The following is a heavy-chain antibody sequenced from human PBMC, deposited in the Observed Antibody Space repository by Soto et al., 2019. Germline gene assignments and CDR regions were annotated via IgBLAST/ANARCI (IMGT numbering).Heavy chain of an antibody. J-gene: IGHJ3*02. Sequence: QVQLVQSGAEVKKPGSSVKVSCKASGGTFSSYTISWVRQAPGQGLEWMGRIIPILGIANYAQKFQGRVTMTADKCTRTAYRGLGRVRSEDTAVYYCAREGVWWASPAAFDIWGQGIMVTVSS. CDR2: IIPILGIA. CDR3: AREGVWWASPAAFDI. D-gene: IGHD2-21*01. CDR1: GGTFSSYT. V-gene: IGHV1-69*08.